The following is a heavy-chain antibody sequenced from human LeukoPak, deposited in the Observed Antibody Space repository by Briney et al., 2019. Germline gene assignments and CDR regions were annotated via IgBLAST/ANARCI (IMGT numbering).Heavy chain of an antibody. Sequence: SETLSLTCAVYGGSFSGYYWSWICQPPGKELEWIGEINHSGSTNYNPSLKSRVTISVDTSKNQFSLKLSSVTAADTAVYYCARGHQNVLRLWYYMDVWGKGTTVTVSS. J-gene: IGHJ6*03. V-gene: IGHV4-34*01. CDR2: INHSGST. D-gene: IGHD2-8*01. CDR1: GGSFSGYY. CDR3: ARGHQNVLRLWYYMDV.